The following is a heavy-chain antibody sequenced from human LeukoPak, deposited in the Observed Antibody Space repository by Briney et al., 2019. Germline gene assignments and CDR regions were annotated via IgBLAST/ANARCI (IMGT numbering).Heavy chain of an antibody. D-gene: IGHD2-8*01. CDR2: INPDGSSP. Sequence: GGSLRLSCAASGFTLRNYWMHWIRQAAGKGLVWVSRINPDGSSPYYADSVMGRFTISRDNARNILYLQMNSLSVEDTAIYYCVRGTNDWTGIDYWGQGILVTVSS. J-gene: IGHJ4*02. V-gene: IGHV3-74*01. CDR1: GFTLRNYW. CDR3: VRGTNDWTGIDY.